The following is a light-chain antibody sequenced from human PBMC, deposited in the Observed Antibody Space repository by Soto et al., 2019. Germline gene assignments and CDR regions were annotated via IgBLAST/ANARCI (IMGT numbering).Light chain of an antibody. CDR3: QQYNDYPLT. J-gene: IGKJ4*01. CDR2: KAP. CDR1: QSISSW. V-gene: IGKV1-5*03. Sequence: DIQMTQSPSTLSASVGDRVTITCRASQSISSWLAWYQQKPGKAPKLPMYKAPNLESGVPSRFSGSGSGTEFTLTISSLQPDDFATYHCQQYNDYPLTFGGGTKVEIK.